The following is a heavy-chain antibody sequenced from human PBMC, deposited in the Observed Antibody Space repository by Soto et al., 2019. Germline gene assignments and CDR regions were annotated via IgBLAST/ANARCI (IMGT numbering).Heavy chain of an antibody. CDR3: ARGPAGDKVDY. J-gene: IGHJ4*02. Sequence: SETLSLTCTVSGGSINNNNYYWSWILQPPVNGLELIGHIYNIGSTYSTPSLRSRVAISIYTSNNHFSLRLTSVTASDTAVYYCARGPAGDKVDYWGQGTMVTVSS. CDR1: GGSINNNNYY. V-gene: IGHV4-30-4*01. D-gene: IGHD6-19*01. CDR2: IYNIGST.